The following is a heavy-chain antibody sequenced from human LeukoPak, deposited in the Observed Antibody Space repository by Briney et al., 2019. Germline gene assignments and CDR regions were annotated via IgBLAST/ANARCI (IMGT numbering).Heavy chain of an antibody. Sequence: SETLSLTCTVSGGSINSGGYYWTWIRQHPGEGLEWIGYIYYSGSTYYNPSLKSRVTMSLDTSENQFSLKLSSVTAADTAVYYCARYAVPAALYYFDYWGRGTLVTVSS. CDR2: IYYSGST. CDR3: ARYAVPAALYYFDY. CDR1: GGSINSGGYY. V-gene: IGHV4-31*03. J-gene: IGHJ4*02. D-gene: IGHD2-2*01.